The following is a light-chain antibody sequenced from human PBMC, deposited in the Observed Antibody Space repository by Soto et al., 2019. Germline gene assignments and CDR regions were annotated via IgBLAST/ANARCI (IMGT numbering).Light chain of an antibody. CDR1: QSISSY. V-gene: IGKV1-39*01. Sequence: DIHMTQSPSSLSASVGYIFTITCRGSQSISSYLNWYQQKPVKAPKLLIYAASSLQSGVPSSFSGSGSGTDFTLTISSLQTEDFATYYCQQSYSTPTWTFGHGTKVDIK. J-gene: IGKJ1*01. CDR3: QQSYSTPTWT. CDR2: AAS.